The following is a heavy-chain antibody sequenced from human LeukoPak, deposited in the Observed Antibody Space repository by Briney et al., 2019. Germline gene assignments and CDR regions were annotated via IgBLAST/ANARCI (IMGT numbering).Heavy chain of an antibody. CDR2: IAEIGST. CDR1: GGSISSGGYY. J-gene: IGHJ5*02. Sequence: PSQTLSLTCTVSGGSISSGGYYWSWIRQHPGKGLEWIGHIAEIGSTYSSPSLKSRVTISVDTSKNPFSLKLSSVTAADTAVYYCARVDYYPSGTYINWFDPWGQGTQVTVSS. D-gene: IGHD3-10*01. V-gene: IGHV4-31*03. CDR3: ARVDYYPSGTYINWFDP.